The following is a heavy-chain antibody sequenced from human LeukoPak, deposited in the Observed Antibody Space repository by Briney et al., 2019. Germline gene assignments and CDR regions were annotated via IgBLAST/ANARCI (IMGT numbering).Heavy chain of an antibody. J-gene: IGHJ6*03. CDR2: IYTSGST. D-gene: IGHD5-18*01. CDR1: GGSISSYY. Sequence: SETLSLTCTASGGSISSYYWSWIRQPAGKGLEWIGRIYTSGSTNYNPSLKSRVTMSVDTSKNQFSLKLSSVTAADTAVYYCARAPYSYGLYYYYYYMDVWGKGTTVTVSS. V-gene: IGHV4-4*07. CDR3: ARAPYSYGLYYYYYYMDV.